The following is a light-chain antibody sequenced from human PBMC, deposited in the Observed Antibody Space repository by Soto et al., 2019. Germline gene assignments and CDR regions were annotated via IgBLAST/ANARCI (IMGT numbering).Light chain of an antibody. Sequence: QSVLTQPPSVSAAPGQKVTISCSGSSSNIGNNYVSWYQHLPGAAPKLLVCENDKRPSGIPDRFSGSKSGTSATLGITGLQTGDEADYYCGTWDSSLSSYVFGTGTKVTVL. J-gene: IGLJ1*01. CDR1: SSNIGNNY. CDR2: END. V-gene: IGLV1-51*02. CDR3: GTWDSSLSSYV.